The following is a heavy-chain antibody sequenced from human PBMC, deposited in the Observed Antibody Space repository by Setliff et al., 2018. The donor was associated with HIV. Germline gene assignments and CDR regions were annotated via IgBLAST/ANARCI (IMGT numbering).Heavy chain of an antibody. CDR1: GYRFTSYW. D-gene: IGHD2-21*02. J-gene: IGHJ4*02. CDR2: IYLGDSDT. CDR3: ARLSVVTATRIYYFDY. V-gene: IGHV5-51*01. Sequence: GESLKISCKGSGYRFTSYWIDWVRQTPGKGLEWMGIIYLGDSDTRYSPSFQGQVTISADESISTAYLQWSSLKASDTAMYYCARLSVVTATRIYYFDYWGQGTLVTVSS.